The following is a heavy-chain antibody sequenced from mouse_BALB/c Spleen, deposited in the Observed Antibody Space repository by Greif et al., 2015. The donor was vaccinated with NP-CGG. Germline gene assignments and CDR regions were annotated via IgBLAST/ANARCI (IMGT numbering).Heavy chain of an antibody. D-gene: IGHD2-3*01. Sequence: EVKLMESGGGLVQPGGSRKLSCAASGFTFSDYGMAWVRQAPGKGPEWVAFISNLAYSIYYADTVTGRFTISRENAKNTLYLEMSSLRSEDTAMYYCARAYDGYYAYWGQGTLVTVSA. J-gene: IGHJ3*01. CDR2: ISNLAYSI. V-gene: IGHV5-15*02. CDR3: ARAYDGYYAY. CDR1: GFTFSDYG.